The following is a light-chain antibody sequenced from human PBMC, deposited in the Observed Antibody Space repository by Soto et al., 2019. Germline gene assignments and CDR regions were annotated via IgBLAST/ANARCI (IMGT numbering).Light chain of an antibody. J-gene: IGKJ4*01. CDR3: QQYGSSPLT. CDR2: GAS. Sequence: EIVLTQSPGTLSLSPGERAALSCRAIQSVSSSYLAWYQQKPGQAPRLLIFGASNRANGIPDRFSGSGSGTDFTLTISRLETEDFEVFYCQQYGSSPLTFGGGTKVDIK. V-gene: IGKV3-20*01. CDR1: QSVSSSY.